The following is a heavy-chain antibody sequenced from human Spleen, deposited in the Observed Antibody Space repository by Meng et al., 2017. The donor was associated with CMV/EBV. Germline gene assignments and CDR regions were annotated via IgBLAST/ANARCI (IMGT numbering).Heavy chain of an antibody. CDR2: IIPILGIA. CDR3: ARDAGGSSPSDY. D-gene: IGHD6-13*01. CDR1: DYTFTRYG. Sequence: SVKVSCKASDYTFTRYGISWVRQAPGQGLEWMGGIIPILGIANYAQKFQGRVTITADKSTSTAYMELSSLRSEDTAVYYCARDAGGSSPSDYWGQGTLVTVSS. V-gene: IGHV1-69*10. J-gene: IGHJ4*02.